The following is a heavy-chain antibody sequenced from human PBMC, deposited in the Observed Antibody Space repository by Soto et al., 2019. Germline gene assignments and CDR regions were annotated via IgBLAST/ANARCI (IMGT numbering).Heavy chain of an antibody. Sequence: GGSLRLSCAASGFTFSTYAMNWVRQAPGKGLEWVSAISYSPGSTYYADSVKGRSTISRDNSKNTLYLQLNSLRAEDTAVYFCAPTRGDNFIGWGQGTLVTVSS. V-gene: IGHV3-23*01. D-gene: IGHD1-1*01. CDR1: GFTFSTYA. CDR3: APTRGDNFIG. J-gene: IGHJ4*02. CDR2: ISYSPGST.